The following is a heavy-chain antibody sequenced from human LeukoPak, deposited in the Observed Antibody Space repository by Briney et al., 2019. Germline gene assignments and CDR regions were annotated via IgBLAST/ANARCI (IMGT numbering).Heavy chain of an antibody. CDR3: ARLIRYFDWLLFGGSPYYFDY. Sequence: SETLSLTCAVYGGSFSGYYWSWIRQPPGKGLERIGEINHSGSTNYNPSLKSRVTISVDTSKNQFSLKLSSVTAADTAVYYCARLIRYFDWLLFGGSPYYFDYWGQGTLVTVSS. CDR1: GGSFSGYY. V-gene: IGHV4-34*01. D-gene: IGHD3-9*01. CDR2: INHSGST. J-gene: IGHJ4*02.